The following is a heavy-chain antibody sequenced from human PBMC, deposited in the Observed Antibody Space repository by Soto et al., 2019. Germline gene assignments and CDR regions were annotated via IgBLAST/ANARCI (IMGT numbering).Heavy chain of an antibody. J-gene: IGHJ4*02. D-gene: IGHD6-13*01. CDR2: INPNSGGT. CDR3: ARVPYSSSWYYFDY. CDR1: GYTFTGYY. Sequence: RASVKVSCKASGYTFTGYYMHWVRQAPGQGLEWMGWINPNSGGTNYAQKFQGRVTMTRDTSISTAYMELSRLRSDDTAVYYCARVPYSSSWYYFDYWGQGTLVTVSS. V-gene: IGHV1-2*02.